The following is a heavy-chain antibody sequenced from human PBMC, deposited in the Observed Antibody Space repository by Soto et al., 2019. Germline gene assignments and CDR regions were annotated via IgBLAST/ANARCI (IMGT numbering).Heavy chain of an antibody. V-gene: IGHV1-18*01. Sequence: GASVKVSCKASGYTFASYGISWVRQAPGQGLERIGWISAYNGNTNYAQKLQGRVTMTTDTFTRTAYMEVRSLRSDDTAVYYCAREGTCSSTSCPTYFSFGMDVWGQGTTVTVSS. CDR2: ISAYNGNT. J-gene: IGHJ6*02. CDR1: GYTFASYG. D-gene: IGHD2-2*01. CDR3: AREGTCSSTSCPTYFSFGMDV.